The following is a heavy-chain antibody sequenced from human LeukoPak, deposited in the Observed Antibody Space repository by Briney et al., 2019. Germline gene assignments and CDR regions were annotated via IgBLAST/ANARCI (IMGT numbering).Heavy chain of an antibody. V-gene: IGHV4-4*07. CDR3: ARDYCSSTSCYIDY. CDR1: GGSFSGYY. Sequence: SETLSLTCAVYGGSFSGYYWSWIRQPAGKGLEWIGRIYTSGSTNYNPSLKSRVTMSVDTSKNQFSLKLSSVTAADTAVYYCARDYCSSTSCYIDYWGQGTLVTVSS. CDR2: IYTSGST. J-gene: IGHJ4*02. D-gene: IGHD2-2*02.